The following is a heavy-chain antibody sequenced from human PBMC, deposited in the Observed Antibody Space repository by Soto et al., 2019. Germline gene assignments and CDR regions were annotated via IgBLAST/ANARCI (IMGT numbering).Heavy chain of an antibody. J-gene: IGHJ4*02. V-gene: IGHV1-3*05. Sequence: QVQLVQSGAEEKKPGASVKVSCKASGYTFTSYAMHWVRQAPGQRLEWMGWINAGNGNTKYSQKFQGRVTITRDTSGSTAYMELSSLRSEDTAVYYCARGIVVVTALDYWGQGTPVTLSS. CDR2: INAGNGNT. CDR3: ARGIVVVTALDY. CDR1: GYTFTSYA. D-gene: IGHD2-21*02.